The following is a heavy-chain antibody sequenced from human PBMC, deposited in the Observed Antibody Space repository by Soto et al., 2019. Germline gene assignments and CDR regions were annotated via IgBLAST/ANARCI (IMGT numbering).Heavy chain of an antibody. CDR3: ASTSIAAAGKDYNWFDP. CDR1: GYSFTSYW. D-gene: IGHD6-13*01. J-gene: IGHJ5*02. Sequence: PGESLKISCKGSGYSFTSYWIGWVRQMPVKGLEWMGIIYPGDSDTRYSPSFQGQVTISADKSISTAYLQWSSLKASDTAMYYCASTSIAAAGKDYNWFDPWGQGTLVTVSS. CDR2: IYPGDSDT. V-gene: IGHV5-51*01.